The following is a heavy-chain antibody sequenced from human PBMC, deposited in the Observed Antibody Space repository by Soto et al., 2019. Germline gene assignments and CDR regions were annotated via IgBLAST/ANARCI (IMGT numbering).Heavy chain of an antibody. J-gene: IGHJ4*02. V-gene: IGHV1-46*01. CDR1: GDTFTDYY. CDR2: VNPSGGHT. Sequence: QVQLVQSGAEVKKPGASVKVSCKASGDTFTDYYIHWVRQAPGQGLEWMGTVNPSGGHTTYAQHFLGRVTMTRDTSTSTRYMELTSLPSEDTAVYYWARGGHVVVVTAALDYWGQGTLVTVSS. CDR3: ARGGHVVVVTAALDY. D-gene: IGHD2-21*02.